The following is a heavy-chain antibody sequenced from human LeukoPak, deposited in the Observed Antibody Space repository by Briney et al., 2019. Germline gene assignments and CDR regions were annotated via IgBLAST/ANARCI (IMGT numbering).Heavy chain of an antibody. CDR1: GYTFTSYG. Sequence: ASVKVSCKASGYTFTSYGISWVRQAPGQGLEWMGWISAYNGNTNYAQKLQGRVTMTRNTSISTAYMELSGLRSEDTAVYYCARGGYCSSTSCYYRDNWFDPWGQEPWSPSPQ. J-gene: IGHJ5*02. CDR2: ISAYNGNT. CDR3: ARGGYCSSTSCYYRDNWFDP. V-gene: IGHV1-18*01. D-gene: IGHD2-2*01.